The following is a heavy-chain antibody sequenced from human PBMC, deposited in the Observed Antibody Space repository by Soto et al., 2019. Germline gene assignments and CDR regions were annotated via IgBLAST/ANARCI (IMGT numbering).Heavy chain of an antibody. V-gene: IGHV4-30-4*01. CDR1: GGSISSGDYY. J-gene: IGHJ4*02. CDR3: ASRHSSPYFDY. Sequence: QVQLQESGPGLVKPSQTLSLTCTVSGGSISSGDYYWSCLRQPPGKGLEWIGSIYYSGSTYYNPSLKSRVTISVDTSKSQFSLKLNSVTAADPAVYYCASRHSSPYFDYWGQGTLVTVSS. CDR2: IYYSGST. D-gene: IGHD6-13*01.